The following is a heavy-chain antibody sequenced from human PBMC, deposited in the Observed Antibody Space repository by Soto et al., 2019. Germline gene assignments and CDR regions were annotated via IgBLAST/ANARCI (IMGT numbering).Heavy chain of an antibody. V-gene: IGHV2-5*02. J-gene: IGHJ6*02. D-gene: IGHD3-3*01. CDR1: GFSLRTRGVG. CDR3: TQRASETNPWYAMDV. CDR2: IYWDDGK. Sequence: QITLKESGPTLVKPTQTLTLTCTFSGFSLRTRGVGVGWIRQPPGKGLEWVALIYWDDGKHYSPSLESGLTITNATARNQVILTMTNIDPVDSATYYCTQRASETNPWYAMDVWGQGTTVTVSS.